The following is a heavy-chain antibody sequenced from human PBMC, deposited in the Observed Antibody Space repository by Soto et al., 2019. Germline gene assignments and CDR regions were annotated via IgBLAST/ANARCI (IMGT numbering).Heavy chain of an antibody. J-gene: IGHJ4*02. CDR3: AKDSFINLRGYDSY. D-gene: IGHD5-12*01. CDR2: ISGSGDST. Sequence: GGSLRLSCAASGFTFSTYAMIWVRQAPGKGLEWVSAISGSGDSTYYADSVKGRFTVSRDNSKNTLYLQMSSLRAEDTAIYYCAKDSFINLRGYDSYWGQGTLVPVSS. V-gene: IGHV3-23*01. CDR1: GFTFSTYA.